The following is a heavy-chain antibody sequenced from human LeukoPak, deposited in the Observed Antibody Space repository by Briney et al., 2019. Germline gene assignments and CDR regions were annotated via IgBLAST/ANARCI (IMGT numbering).Heavy chain of an antibody. CDR2: ISSSSSHI. V-gene: IGHV3-21*01. CDR1: GFTFSSYS. Sequence: GGSLRLSCAASGFTFSSYSMNWVSQAPGKGLEWVSSISSSSSHIYYADSVKGRFTISRDNAKNSLYLQMNSLRAEDTAVYYCAREMDDILTGYGLDYWGQGTLVTVSS. J-gene: IGHJ4*02. CDR3: AREMDDILTGYGLDY. D-gene: IGHD3-9*01.